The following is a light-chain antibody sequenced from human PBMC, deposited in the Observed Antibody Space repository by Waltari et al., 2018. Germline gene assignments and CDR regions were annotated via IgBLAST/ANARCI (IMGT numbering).Light chain of an antibody. CDR2: VGTGGIVG. CDR1: SGYSNYK. CDR3: GADHGSGSSFVYV. Sequence: TLSSGYSNYKVDWYQQRPGKGPRFVMRVGTGGIVGSKGDGIPDRFSVLGSGLNRYLTIKNIQEEDESDYHCGADHGSGSSFVYVFGTGTKVTVL. J-gene: IGLJ1*01. V-gene: IGLV9-49*03.